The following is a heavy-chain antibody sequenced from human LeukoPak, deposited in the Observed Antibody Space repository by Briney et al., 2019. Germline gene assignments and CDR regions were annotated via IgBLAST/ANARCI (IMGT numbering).Heavy chain of an antibody. J-gene: IGHJ3*02. CDR1: GGSFSGYY. CDR2: IYYSGST. CDR3: ARGGTKRGAFDI. D-gene: IGHD1-26*01. V-gene: IGHV4-34*01. Sequence: SETLSLTCAVYGGSFSGYYWSWIRQPPGKGLEWIGSIYYSGSTYYNPSLKSRVTISVDTSKNQFSLKLSSVTAADTAVYYCARGGTKRGAFDIWGQGTMVTVSS.